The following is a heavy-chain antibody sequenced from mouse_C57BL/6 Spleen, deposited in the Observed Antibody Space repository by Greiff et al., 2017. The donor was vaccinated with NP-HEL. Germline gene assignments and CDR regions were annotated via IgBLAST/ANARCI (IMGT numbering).Heavy chain of an antibody. CDR3: TRRRYYDYDGGLFAY. CDR1: GFTFSDAW. J-gene: IGHJ3*01. V-gene: IGHV6-6*01. CDR2: IRNKANNHAT. Sequence: EVMLVESGGGLVQPGGSMKLSCAASGFTFSDAWMDWVRQSPEKGLEWVAEIRNKANNHATYYAESVKGRFTISRDDSKSSVYLQMNSLRAEDTGIYYCTRRRYYDYDGGLFAYWGQGTLVTVSA. D-gene: IGHD2-4*01.